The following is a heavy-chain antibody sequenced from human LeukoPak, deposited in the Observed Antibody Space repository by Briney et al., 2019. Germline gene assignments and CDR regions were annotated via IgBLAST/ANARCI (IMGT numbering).Heavy chain of an antibody. D-gene: IGHD6-13*01. J-gene: IGHJ4*02. Sequence: PSETLSLTCTVSGGSISSYYWSWIRQPPGKGLEWIGYIYYSGSTNYNPSLESRVTISVDTSKNQFSLKLRYVTAADTAVYYCARSSSWQAHLGYWGQGTLVTVSS. V-gene: IGHV4-59*08. CDR2: IYYSGST. CDR3: ARSSSWQAHLGY. CDR1: GGSISSYY.